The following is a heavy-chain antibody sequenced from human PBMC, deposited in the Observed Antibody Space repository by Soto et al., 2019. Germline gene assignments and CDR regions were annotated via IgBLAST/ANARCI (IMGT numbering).Heavy chain of an antibody. CDR1: GYTFTSYD. J-gene: IGHJ4*02. CDR2: MNPNSGNT. Sequence: QVQLVQSGAEVKKPGASVKVSCKASGYTFTSYDINWVRQATGQGLEWMGWMNPNSGNTGYAQKSQGGVPMTRNTSISTAYMGLSSLGSEDPAVYYCAGGNGGSGGFDYWAREPWSPSPQ. D-gene: IGHD6-25*01. V-gene: IGHV1-8*01. CDR3: AGGNGGSGGFDY.